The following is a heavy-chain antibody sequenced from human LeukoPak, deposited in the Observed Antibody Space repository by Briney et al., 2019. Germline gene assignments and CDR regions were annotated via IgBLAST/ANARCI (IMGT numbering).Heavy chain of an antibody. J-gene: IGHJ5*02. D-gene: IGHD3-10*01. V-gene: IGHV4-34*01. CDR2: INHSGST. CDR1: GGSFSGYY. Sequence: PSETLSLTCAVYGGSFSGYYWSWIRQPPGKGLECIGEINHSGSTNYNPSLKSRVTISVDTSKNQFSLKLSSVTAADTAVYYCARHPSGAYYYGSGRRTWFDPWGQGTLVTVSS. CDR3: ARHPSGAYYYGSGRRTWFDP.